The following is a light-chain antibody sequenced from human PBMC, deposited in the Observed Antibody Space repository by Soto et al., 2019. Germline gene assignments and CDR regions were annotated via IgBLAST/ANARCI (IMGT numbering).Light chain of an antibody. CDR3: QQYGSSPPYT. CDR2: GAS. CDR1: QSVSSSY. J-gene: IGKJ2*01. V-gene: IGKV3-20*01. Sequence: EIVLTQSPGTLSLSPGERATLSCRASQSVSSSYLAWYQQKPGQAPRLLIYGASSRATGIPDRFSGSGSGTDFTLTISRLEPEDFGVYYCQQYGSSPPYTFGQGPKLEIK.